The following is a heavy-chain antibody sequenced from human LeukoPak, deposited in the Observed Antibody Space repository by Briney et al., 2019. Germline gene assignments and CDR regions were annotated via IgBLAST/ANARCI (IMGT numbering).Heavy chain of an antibody. CDR1: GGSLTDYG. J-gene: IGHJ5*02. CDR3: ARGPYIVFVTDSLRRIDNWFDP. V-gene: IGHV4-34*01. D-gene: IGHD5/OR15-5a*01. CDR2: IHHHGRT. Sequence: SETLSLTCAVYGGSLTDYGWTWIRQPPGKGLEWIGEIHHHGRTNYSPSLQSRVTISRDSSKNQFSLKMISLSAADTAVYYCARGPYIVFVTDSLRRIDNWFDPWGHGTQVTVSA.